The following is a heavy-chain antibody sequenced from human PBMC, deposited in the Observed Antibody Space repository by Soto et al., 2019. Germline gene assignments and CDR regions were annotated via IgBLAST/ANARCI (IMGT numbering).Heavy chain of an antibody. V-gene: IGHV3-15*01. Sequence: GGSLRLSCAASGFTFSNAWMSWVRQAPGKGLEWVGRIKSKTDGGTTDYAAPVKGRFTISRDDSKNTLYLQMNSLKTEDTAVYYCTTDALVEMATIIDYWGQGTLVTVSS. D-gene: IGHD5-12*01. J-gene: IGHJ4*02. CDR3: TTDALVEMATIIDY. CDR1: GFTFSNAW. CDR2: IKSKTDGGTT.